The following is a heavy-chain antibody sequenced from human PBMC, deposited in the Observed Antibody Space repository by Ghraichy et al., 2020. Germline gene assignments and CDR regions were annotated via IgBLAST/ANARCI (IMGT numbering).Heavy chain of an antibody. V-gene: IGHV4-59*01. Sequence: SETLSLTCTVSGGSISSYYWSWIRQPPGKGLEWIGYIYYSGSTNYNPSLKSRVTISVDTSKNQFSLKLSSVTAADTAVYYCARERRTVAYNWFDPWGQGTLVTVSS. CDR3: ARERRTVAYNWFDP. CDR2: IYYSGST. CDR1: GGSISSYY. J-gene: IGHJ5*02. D-gene: IGHD6-19*01.